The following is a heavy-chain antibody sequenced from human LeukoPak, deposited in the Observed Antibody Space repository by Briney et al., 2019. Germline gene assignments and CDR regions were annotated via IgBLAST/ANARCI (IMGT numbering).Heavy chain of an antibody. D-gene: IGHD3-10*01. CDR2: INHSGST. CDR3: ASPPYYGSGSADY. V-gene: IGHV4-34*01. J-gene: IGHJ4*02. Sequence: SETLSLTCAVYGGSFSGYYWSWIRQPPGKGLEWIGEINHSGSTNYNPSLKSRVTISVDTSKNQFSLKLSSVTAADTAVYYCASPPYYGSGSADYWGQGTLVTVSS. CDR1: GGSFSGYY.